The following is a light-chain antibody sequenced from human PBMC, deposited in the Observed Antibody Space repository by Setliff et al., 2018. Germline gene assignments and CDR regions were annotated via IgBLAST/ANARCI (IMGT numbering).Light chain of an antibody. J-gene: IGLJ2*01. V-gene: IGLV2-14*01. CDR3: SSYITSRTLGV. Sequence: QSVLTQPASVSGSPGQSITISCTGTSSDVGDYKYVSWYQQLPGKAPKLIIFEVSNRPSGIPNRFSGSKSGYTASLTISGLQAEDEADYYCSSYITSRTLGVFGGGTKVTVL. CDR1: SSDVGDYKY. CDR2: EVS.